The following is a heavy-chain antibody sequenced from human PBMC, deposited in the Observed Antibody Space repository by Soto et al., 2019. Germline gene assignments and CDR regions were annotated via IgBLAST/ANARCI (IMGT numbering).Heavy chain of an antibody. V-gene: IGHV4-31*03. CDR1: GGSINRGGYY. D-gene: IGHD2-2*01. J-gene: IGHJ3*01. Sequence: QVQLQESGPGLVRPSQTLSLTCTVSGGSINRGGYYWSWVRQLPGKGPEWIGHIYYNGNPYYNPYLKSRVTISIDTSRNQFSLQLTSLTAADTAIYYCAREAPAASDAFDVWGQGTMVTISA. CDR3: AREAPAASDAFDV. CDR2: IYYNGNP.